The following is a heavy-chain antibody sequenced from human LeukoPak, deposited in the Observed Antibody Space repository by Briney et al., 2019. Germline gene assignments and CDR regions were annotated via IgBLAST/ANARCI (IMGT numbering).Heavy chain of an antibody. V-gene: IGHV4-59*01. CDR3: ARESIETDATMFDY. CDR2: IYYSGSN. Sequence: SETLSLTCSVSGDSITNARRTWIRQSPGKGLEWIGCIYYSGSNNYNPSLKSRVAISVEMSNNQSSLRLSSVTAADTAIYYCARESIETDATMFDYWGQGALVTVSS. J-gene: IGHJ4*02. CDR1: GDSITNAR. D-gene: IGHD5-24*01.